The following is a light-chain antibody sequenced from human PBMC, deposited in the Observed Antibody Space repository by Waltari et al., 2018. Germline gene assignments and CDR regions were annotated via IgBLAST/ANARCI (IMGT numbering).Light chain of an antibody. CDR1: SNDVAGYNS. CDR3: SSQSSNNVVL. J-gene: IGLJ2*01. Sequence: QSALTQPAPVSWPPGQSVTIFCTGTSNDVAGYNSVSWYQENPGQAPRVIIYDVSDRPSGVPIRFSGSKSGNADSLTIYRLQAEDEADYYCSSQSSNNVVLFGGGTKLTVL. V-gene: IGLV2-14*01. CDR2: DVS.